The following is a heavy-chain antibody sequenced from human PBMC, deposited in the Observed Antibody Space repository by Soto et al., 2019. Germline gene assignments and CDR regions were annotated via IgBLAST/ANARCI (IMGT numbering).Heavy chain of an antibody. CDR3: ARRTFGTSRSFDI. D-gene: IGHD3-16*01. Sequence: QLLESGGALVHPGGSLRLSCAASGFAFSSHPMSWVRQAPERGLEWVSGISDGGDLTYNADSVKGRFTISRDNAKNTLFLQMNSLRAEDTAVYYCARRTFGTSRSFDIWGQGTMVTVSS. V-gene: IGHV3-23*01. CDR2: ISDGGDLT. J-gene: IGHJ3*02. CDR1: GFAFSSHP.